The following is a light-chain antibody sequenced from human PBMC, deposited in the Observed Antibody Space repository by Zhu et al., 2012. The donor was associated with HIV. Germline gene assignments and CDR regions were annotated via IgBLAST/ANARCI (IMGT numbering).Light chain of an antibody. CDR1: QSINSNY. CDR3: HQYDRSWT. CDR2: GAS. J-gene: IGKJ1*01. Sequence: EVVLTQSPDTLSLSPGDRATLACRASQSINSNYLIWYQQKPGQAPRPLIYGASDRASGVPHRFSGSGSGTDFTLTISRLGPEDFAVYYCHQYDRSWTFGQGTKVEIK. V-gene: IGKV3-20*01.